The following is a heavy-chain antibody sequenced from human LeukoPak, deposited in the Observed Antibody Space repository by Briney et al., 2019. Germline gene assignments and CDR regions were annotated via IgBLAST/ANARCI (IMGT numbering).Heavy chain of an antibody. CDR1: GFTFSSYS. CDR2: ISSSSTI. CDR3: AREIGRDGYNYDY. D-gene: IGHD5-24*01. V-gene: IGHV3-48*01. Sequence: GGSLRLSCAASGFTFSSYSMNWVRQAPGKGLEWVSYISSSSTIYYADSVKGRFTISRDNAKNSLYLQMNSLRAEDTAVYYCAREIGRDGYNYDYWGQGTLVTVSS. J-gene: IGHJ4*02.